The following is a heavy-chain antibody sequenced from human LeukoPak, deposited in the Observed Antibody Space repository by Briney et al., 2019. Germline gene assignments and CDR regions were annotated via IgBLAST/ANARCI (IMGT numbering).Heavy chain of an antibody. CDR2: MNPNSGNT. J-gene: IGHJ3*02. Sequence: PSVKVSCKASGYTFTSYDINWVRQATGQGLEWMGWMNPNSGNTGYAQKFQGRGNMTRNTSISPAYMELNSLRADAPAVDYWSRGIDGYLDAFDIWGERTMVTVSS. D-gene: IGHD5-24*01. CDR1: GYTFTSYD. V-gene: IGHV1-8*01. CDR3: SRGIDGYLDAFDI.